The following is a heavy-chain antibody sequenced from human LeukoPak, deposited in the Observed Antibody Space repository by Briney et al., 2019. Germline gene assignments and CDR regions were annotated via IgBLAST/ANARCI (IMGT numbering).Heavy chain of an antibody. Sequence: TPSLTCTVSGGSISSSSYYWGWIRQPPGKALEWLARIDCDDDKYYSTSLKTRLTISKDTSKNQVVLTMTNMDPVDTATYYCARMSWGRGFDYWGQGTLVTVSS. CDR2: IDCDDDK. CDR1: GGSISSSSYY. J-gene: IGHJ4*02. CDR3: ARMSWGRGFDY. V-gene: IGHV2-70*11. D-gene: IGHD7-27*01.